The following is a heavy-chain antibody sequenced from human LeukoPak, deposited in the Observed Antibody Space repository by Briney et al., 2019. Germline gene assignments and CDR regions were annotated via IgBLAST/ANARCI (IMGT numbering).Heavy chain of an antibody. D-gene: IGHD3-22*01. Sequence: NPGESLRLSCAASGFTFNNYWMTWIRQAPGKGLEWVLSFGTRSTSVYHAGSVKGRFAISRDNAKNSLYLQMNSLRAEDTALYYCAREVSEGFDFWGQGTLVTVSS. V-gene: IGHV3-21*01. J-gene: IGHJ4*02. CDR1: GFTFNNYW. CDR2: FGTRSTSV. CDR3: AREVSEGFDF.